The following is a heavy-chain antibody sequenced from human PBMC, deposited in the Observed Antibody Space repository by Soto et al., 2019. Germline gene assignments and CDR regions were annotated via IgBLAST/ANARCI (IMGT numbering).Heavy chain of an antibody. D-gene: IGHD3-22*01. J-gene: IGHJ3*02. V-gene: IGHV3-30-3*01. CDR3: ARLPYYYDSSGYKAGSGAFDI. Sequence: GGSLRLSCAASGFTFSSYAMHWVRQAPGKGLEWVAVISYDGSNKYYADSVKGRFTISRDNSKNTLYLQMNSLRAEDTAVYYFARLPYYYDSSGYKAGSGAFDICCQGTMVTVSS. CDR1: GFTFSSYA. CDR2: ISYDGSNK.